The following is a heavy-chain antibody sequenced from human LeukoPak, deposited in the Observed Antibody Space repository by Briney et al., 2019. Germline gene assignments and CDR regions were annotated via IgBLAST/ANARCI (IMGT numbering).Heavy chain of an antibody. V-gene: IGHV3-7*01. CDR1: GFTFSSYW. J-gene: IGHJ6*02. Sequence: GGSLRLSCAASGFTFSSYWMSWVRQAPGKGLEWVANIKQGGSEKYYVDSVKGRFTISRDNAKNSLYLQMNSLRAEDTAVYYCARDWLVRGVTYYYYGMDVWGQGTTVTVSS. CDR2: IKQGGSEK. CDR3: ARDWLVRGVTYYYYGMDV. D-gene: IGHD3-10*01.